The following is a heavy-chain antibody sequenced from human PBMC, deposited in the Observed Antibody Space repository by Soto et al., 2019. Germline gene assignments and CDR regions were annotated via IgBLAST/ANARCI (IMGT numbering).Heavy chain of an antibody. V-gene: IGHV1-69*02. CDR3: ARGYGDRVYYYMDV. CDR2: IIPILGIA. CDR1: GGTFSSYT. J-gene: IGHJ6*03. Sequence: QVQLVQSGAEVKKPGSSVKVSCKASGGTFSSYTISWVRQAPGQGLEWMGRIIPILGIANYAQKFQGRVTITADKSTSTAYMELSSLRTADTAVYYSARGYGDRVYYYMDVWGKGTTVTVSS. D-gene: IGHD4-17*01.